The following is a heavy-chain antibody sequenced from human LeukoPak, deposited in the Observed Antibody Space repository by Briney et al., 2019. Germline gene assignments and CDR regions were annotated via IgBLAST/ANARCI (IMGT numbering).Heavy chain of an antibody. Sequence: ASVKVSCKASGYTFTSYGISWVRQAPGQGLEWVGWISAYNGNTNYAQKLQGRVTMTTDTSTSTAYMELRSLRSDDTAVYYCARVWGGITMIVGPAGRPFDYWGQGTLVTVSS. CDR3: ARVWGGITMIVGPAGRPFDY. D-gene: IGHD3-22*01. CDR2: ISAYNGNT. J-gene: IGHJ4*02. V-gene: IGHV1-18*01. CDR1: GYTFTSYG.